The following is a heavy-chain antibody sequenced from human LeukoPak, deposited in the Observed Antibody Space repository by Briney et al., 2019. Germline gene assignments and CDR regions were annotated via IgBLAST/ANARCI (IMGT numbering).Heavy chain of an antibody. V-gene: IGHV1-18*01. J-gene: IGHJ5*02. D-gene: IGHD3-10*01. CDR1: GYTFTSYG. CDR2: ISAYNGNT. Sequence: ASVKVSCKPSGYTFTSYGISWVRQAPGQGLEWMGWISAYNGNTNYAQKLQGRVTMTTDTSTSTAYMELRSLRSDDTAVYYCARDHGSGSYLWFDPWGQGTLVTVSS. CDR3: ARDHGSGSYLWFDP.